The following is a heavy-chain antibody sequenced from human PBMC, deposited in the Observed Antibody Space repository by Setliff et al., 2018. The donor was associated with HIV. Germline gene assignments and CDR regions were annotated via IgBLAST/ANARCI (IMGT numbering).Heavy chain of an antibody. D-gene: IGHD2-2*01. V-gene: IGHV1-2*02. CDR1: GYRFTDYY. CDR3: ARYLVVVPVAVGGLDV. Sequence: ASVKVSCKASGYRFTDYYIHWVRQAPGQGLEWMGWINPNSGGTNYAQKFQGRVTMTRDTSISTAYMELSGLASDDSAVYYCARYLVVVPVAVGGLDVWGQGTTVTISS. J-gene: IGHJ6*02. CDR2: INPNSGGT.